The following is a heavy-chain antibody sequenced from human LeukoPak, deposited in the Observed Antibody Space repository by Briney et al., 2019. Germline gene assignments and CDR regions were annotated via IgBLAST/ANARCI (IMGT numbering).Heavy chain of an antibody. J-gene: IGHJ6*03. D-gene: IGHD2-2*01. CDR3: ARDGGYCSSTSCYLYYYYYMDV. Sequence: GGSLRLSCAASGFTFSSYSMNWVRQAPGKGLEWVSSISNSSSYIYYADSVKGRFTISRDNAKNSLYLQMNSLRAEDTAVYYCARDGGYCSSTSCYLYYYYYMDVWGKGTTVTVSS. CDR1: GFTFSSYS. CDR2: ISNSSSYI. V-gene: IGHV3-21*01.